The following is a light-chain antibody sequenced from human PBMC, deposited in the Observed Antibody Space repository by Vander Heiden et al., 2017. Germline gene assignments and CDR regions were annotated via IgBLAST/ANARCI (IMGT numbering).Light chain of an antibody. CDR1: SLRSYY. V-gene: IGLV3-19*01. CDR3: STRDSSGNHWV. J-gene: IGLJ3*02. CDR2: GKN. Sequence: SSELTQEPAVSVALGQTVRITCQGDSLRSYYAGWYQQKPGQAPVLVIYGKNNRPSGIPDRFSGSSSGNTASLTITGAQAEDEADYYCSTRDSSGNHWVFGGGTKLTVL.